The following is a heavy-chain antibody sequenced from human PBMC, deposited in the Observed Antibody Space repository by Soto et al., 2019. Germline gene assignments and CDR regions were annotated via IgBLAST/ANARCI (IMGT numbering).Heavy chain of an antibody. CDR2: ISASNGYT. CDR3: ARCGDAVTRLFEC. J-gene: IGHJ4*02. D-gene: IGHD4-17*01. Sequence: ASVKVSCKASGYTFADYGITWVRQAPGQGLEWMGWISASNGYTNYAQNLQDRVSMTTDTSTGTAYMELRSLRSDDTAIYYCARCGDAVTRLFECWGQGTQVTVSS. V-gene: IGHV1-18*01. CDR1: GYTFADYG.